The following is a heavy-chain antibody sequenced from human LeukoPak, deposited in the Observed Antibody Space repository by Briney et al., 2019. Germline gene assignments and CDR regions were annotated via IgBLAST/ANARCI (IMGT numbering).Heavy chain of an antibody. D-gene: IGHD1-1*01. J-gene: IGHJ4*02. V-gene: IGHV1-69*13. CDR1: GGTFSSYA. Sequence: SVKVSCKASGGTFSSYAISWVRQAPGQGLEWMGGIIPIFGTANYAQKFQGRVTITADESTSTAYMELSSLRSEDTAVYYCASGGYNWNDGYFDYWGQGTLVTVSS. CDR3: ASGGYNWNDGYFDY. CDR2: IIPIFGTA.